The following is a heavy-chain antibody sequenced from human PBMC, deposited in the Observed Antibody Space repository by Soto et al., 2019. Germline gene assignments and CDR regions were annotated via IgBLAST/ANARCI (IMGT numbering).Heavy chain of an antibody. CDR1: GGSFSGYY. V-gene: IGHV4-34*01. J-gene: IGHJ4*02. CDR2: INHSGST. Sequence: SETLSLTCAVYGGSFSGYYWSWIRQPPGKGLEWIGEINHSGSTNYNPSLKSRVTISVDTSKNQFSLKLSSVTAADTAVYYCARVYGSSRWALVGERYFDYWGQGTLVTVSS. D-gene: IGHD3-10*01. CDR3: ARVYGSSRWALVGERYFDY.